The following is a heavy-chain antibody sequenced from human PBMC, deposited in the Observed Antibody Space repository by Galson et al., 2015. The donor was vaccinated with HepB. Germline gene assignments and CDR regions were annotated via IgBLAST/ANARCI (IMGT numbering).Heavy chain of an antibody. D-gene: IGHD3-16*01. CDR2: IRVTGDHT. CDR1: GFTFTRYA. J-gene: IGHJ4*02. Sequence: SLRLSCAASGFTFTRYAINWVRQAPGKGLDWVSSIRVTGDHTYYGDSVKGRFTLSRDSSKHMVFLQMHTLRAEDTAVYYCAKVAILGATPHYFDYLGQGTLVTVSS. V-gene: IGHV3-23*01. CDR3: AKVAILGATPHYFDY.